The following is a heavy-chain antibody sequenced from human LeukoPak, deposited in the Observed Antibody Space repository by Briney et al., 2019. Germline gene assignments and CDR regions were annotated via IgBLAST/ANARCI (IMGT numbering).Heavy chain of an antibody. Sequence: GGSLRLSCAASGFTFSGYWMHWVRQAPGKGLEWVAVISYDGTNEYYVDSVKGRFTISRDNSKNTLYLQMNGLRAEDTAVYYCAKSFSSGWSYYYGMDVWGQGTTVTVSS. V-gene: IGHV3-30*18. CDR3: AKSFSSGWSYYYGMDV. CDR2: ISYDGTNE. CDR1: GFTFSGYW. J-gene: IGHJ6*02. D-gene: IGHD6-19*01.